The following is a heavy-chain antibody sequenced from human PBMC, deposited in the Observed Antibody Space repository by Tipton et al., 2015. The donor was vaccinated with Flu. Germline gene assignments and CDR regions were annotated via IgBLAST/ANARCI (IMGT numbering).Heavy chain of an antibody. D-gene: IGHD6-13*01. Sequence: TLSLTCTVSGGSLSTTHYYWGWIRQSPEKGLEWIGSIYFSGNTYYNPSLKSRVTISVDTSKNQFSLKVSSVTAADTAVYYCARDPGSRMFDPWGQGTLVTVSS. J-gene: IGHJ5*02. CDR1: GGSLSTTHYY. V-gene: IGHV4-39*07. CDR3: ARDPGSRMFDP. CDR2: IYFSGNT.